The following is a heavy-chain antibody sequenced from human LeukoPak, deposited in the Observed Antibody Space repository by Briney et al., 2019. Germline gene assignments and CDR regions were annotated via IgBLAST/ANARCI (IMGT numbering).Heavy chain of an antibody. V-gene: IGHV4-59*01. Sequence: SETLSLTCTVSGGSISSYYWSWIRQPPGKGLEWIGYIYYSGSTNYNPSLKSRATISVDTSKNQFSLKLSSVTAADTAVYYCAREGPSSSFDYWGQGTLVTVSS. CDR1: GGSISSYY. D-gene: IGHD2-2*01. CDR2: IYYSGST. CDR3: AREGPSSSFDY. J-gene: IGHJ4*02.